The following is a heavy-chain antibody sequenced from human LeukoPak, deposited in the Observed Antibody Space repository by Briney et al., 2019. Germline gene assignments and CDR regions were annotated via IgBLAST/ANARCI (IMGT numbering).Heavy chain of an antibody. Sequence: ASVKVSCKASGYIFINSGISWVRQAPGKGLEWMGGFDPEDGETIYAQKFQGRVTMTEDTSTDTAYMELSSLRSEDTAVYYCATLGVVVMSGYFDYWGQGTLVTVSS. J-gene: IGHJ4*02. CDR1: GYIFINSG. V-gene: IGHV1-24*01. D-gene: IGHD2-2*01. CDR3: ATLGVVVMSGYFDY. CDR2: FDPEDGET.